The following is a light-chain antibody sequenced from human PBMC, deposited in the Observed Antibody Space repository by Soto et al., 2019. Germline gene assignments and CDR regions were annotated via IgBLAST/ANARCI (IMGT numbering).Light chain of an antibody. CDR2: DAS. CDR1: QGISNY. J-gene: IGKJ1*01. Sequence: DIQMTQSPSSLSASVGDRVPITCRARQGISNYLAWYQLKPGKAPKLLIYDASDLETGVPSRFSGSGSGTGFTFTISSLQPDDFATYYCQQYNSYWTFGQGTKVDIK. V-gene: IGKV1-33*01. CDR3: QQYNSYWT.